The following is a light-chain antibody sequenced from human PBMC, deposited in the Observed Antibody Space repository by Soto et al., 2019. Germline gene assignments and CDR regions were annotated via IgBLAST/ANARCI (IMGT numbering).Light chain of an antibody. CDR1: HTISSSY. Sequence: EIVLTQSPCTLSLSPGRRATLSCRASHTISSSYLAWYQQKPGQAPRLXMYGISRRATGIPDRFSGSGSGTDFTLTITRLEPEDFAVYYCQQYVTSSPRTFGQGTKVDTK. V-gene: IGKV3-20*01. J-gene: IGKJ1*01. CDR3: QQYVTSSPRT. CDR2: GIS.